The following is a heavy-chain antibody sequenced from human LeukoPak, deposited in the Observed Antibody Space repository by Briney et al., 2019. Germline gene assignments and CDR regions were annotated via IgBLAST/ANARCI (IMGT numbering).Heavy chain of an antibody. V-gene: IGHV3-11*01. J-gene: IGHJ6*02. Sequence: GGSLRLSCAASGFTFSNYYMSWIRQAPGKGLEWVSYISSSATTMYYADSVKDRFIISRDNAKDSLFLQMNSLRAEDTAVYYCARGDYDKYGMDVWGQGTTVTVSS. CDR3: ARGDYDKYGMDV. CDR1: GFTFSNYY. CDR2: ISSSATTM.